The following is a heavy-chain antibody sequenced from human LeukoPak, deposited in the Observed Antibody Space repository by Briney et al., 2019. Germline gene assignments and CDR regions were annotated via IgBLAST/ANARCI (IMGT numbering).Heavy chain of an antibody. D-gene: IGHD6-19*01. CDR2: INSDGSST. J-gene: IGHJ5*02. CDR3: ARALAVAGTGGFDP. V-gene: IGHV3-74*01. Sequence: GGSLRLSCAASGFTFNNYWMHWVRQAPGKGLVWVSRINSDGSSTSYADSVKGRFTISRDNAKNTLYLQMNSLRAEDTAVYYCARALAVAGTGGFDPWGQGTLVTVSS. CDR1: GFTFNNYW.